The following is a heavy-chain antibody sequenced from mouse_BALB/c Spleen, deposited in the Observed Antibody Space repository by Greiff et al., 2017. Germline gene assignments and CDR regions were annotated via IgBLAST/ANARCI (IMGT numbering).Heavy chain of an antibody. CDR1: GFTFSSYA. D-gene: IGHD2-14*01. CDR3: ARGEDTTGYFDY. J-gene: IGHJ2*01. CDR2: ISSGGSYT. V-gene: IGHV5-9-4*01. Sequence: EVKLMESGGGLVKPGGSLKLSCAASGFTFSSYAMSWVRQSPEKRLEWVAEISSGGSYTYYPDTVTGRFTISRDNAKNTLYLEMSSLRSEDTAMYYCARGEDTTGYFDYWGQGTTLTVSS.